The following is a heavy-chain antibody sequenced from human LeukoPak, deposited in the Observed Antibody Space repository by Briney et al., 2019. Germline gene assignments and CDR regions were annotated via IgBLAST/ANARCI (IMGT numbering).Heavy chain of an antibody. J-gene: IGHJ6*03. CDR1: GFTFSSYS. CDR2: ISSSSSTI. Sequence: GGSLRLSCAASGFTFSSYSMNWVRQAPGKGLEWVSYISSSSSTIYYADSVKGRFTISRDNAKNSLHLQMNSLRAEDTAVYYCARSGYSSSSRHMDVWGKGTTVTVSS. CDR3: ARSGYSSSSRHMDV. V-gene: IGHV3-48*04. D-gene: IGHD6-6*01.